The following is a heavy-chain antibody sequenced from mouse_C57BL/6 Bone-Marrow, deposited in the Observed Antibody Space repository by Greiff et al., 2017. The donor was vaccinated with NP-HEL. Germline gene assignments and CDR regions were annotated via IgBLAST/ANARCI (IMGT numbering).Heavy chain of an antibody. CDR3: ARDDANYGSFFDY. Sequence: EVKLQESGPGLVKPSQTVFLTCTVPGISITTGNYRWSWIRQFPGNKLEWIGYIYYSGTITYNPSLTSRTTITRDTPKNQFFLEMNSLTAEDTATYYCARDDANYGSFFDYWGQGTTLTVSS. D-gene: IGHD1-1*01. V-gene: IGHV3-5*01. CDR1: GISITTGNYR. J-gene: IGHJ2*01. CDR2: IYYSGTI.